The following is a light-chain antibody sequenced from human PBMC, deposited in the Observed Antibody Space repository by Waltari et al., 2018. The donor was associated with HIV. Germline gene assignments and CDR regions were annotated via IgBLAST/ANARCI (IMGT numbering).Light chain of an antibody. J-gene: IGLJ3*02. CDR1: SSDGGSYNF. Sequence: QSALTQPASVSGSPGQSNTISCTGSSSDGGSYNFVSWYQHHPGKAPKLMIYEVYHRPSGVSNRFSGSKSGDTAFLTISGLQAEDEAAYYCCSYAGSRTHWVFGGGTKLTVL. CDR3: CSYAGSRTHWV. V-gene: IGLV2-23*02. CDR2: EVY.